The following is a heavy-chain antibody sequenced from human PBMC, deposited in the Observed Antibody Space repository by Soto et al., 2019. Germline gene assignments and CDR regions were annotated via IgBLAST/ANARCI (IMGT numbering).Heavy chain of an antibody. CDR1: GGSISSSSYY. Sequence: PSETLSLTCTVSGGSISSSSYYWGWIRQPPGKGLEWIGSIYYSGSTYYNPSLKSRVTISVDTSKNQFSLKLSSVTAADTAVYYCARQNNYYDSSGYDYYYGMDVWGQGTTVTVSS. CDR2: IYYSGST. V-gene: IGHV4-39*01. D-gene: IGHD3-22*01. J-gene: IGHJ6*02. CDR3: ARQNNYYDSSGYDYYYGMDV.